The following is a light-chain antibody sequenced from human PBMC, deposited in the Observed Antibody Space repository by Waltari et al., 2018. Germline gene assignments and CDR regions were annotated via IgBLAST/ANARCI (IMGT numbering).Light chain of an antibody. CDR3: QHYLRLPVT. J-gene: IGKJ1*01. Sequence: EIVLTQSPGTLSLSLGERDTVSCRASQSGSRALAWYQQKPGQAPRLLIYGASTRATGIPDRFSGSGSGTDFSLTISRLEPDDFAVYYCQHYLRLPVTFGQGTTVEI. V-gene: IGKV3-20*01. CDR1: QSGSRA. CDR2: GAS.